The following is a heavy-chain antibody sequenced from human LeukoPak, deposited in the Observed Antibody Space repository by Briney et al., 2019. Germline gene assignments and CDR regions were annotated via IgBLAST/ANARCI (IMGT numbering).Heavy chain of an antibody. CDR2: IDHSGST. V-gene: IGHV4-38-2*02. CDR3: ARRGLWFGELSGDY. D-gene: IGHD3-10*01. Sequence: PSGTLSLTCTVSGYSISSGYYWGWIRQPPGKGLEWTGSIDHSGSTYYNPSLKSRITISVDTSKNQFSLKLSSVTAADTAVYYCARRGLWFGELSGDYWGQGTLVTVSS. CDR1: GYSISSGYY. J-gene: IGHJ4*02.